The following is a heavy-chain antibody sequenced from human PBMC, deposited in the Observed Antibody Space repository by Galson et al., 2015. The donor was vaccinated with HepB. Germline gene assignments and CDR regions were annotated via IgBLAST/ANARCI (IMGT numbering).Heavy chain of an antibody. Sequence: SVKVSCKASGYTFTSYGISWVRQAPGQGLEWMGWISAYNGNTNYAQKLQGRVTMTTDTSTSTAYMELRSLRSDDTAVYYCARGYCSSTSCYTSHLYYYYMDVWGKGTTVTVSS. V-gene: IGHV1-18*01. D-gene: IGHD2-2*02. CDR2: ISAYNGNT. J-gene: IGHJ6*03. CDR3: ARGYCSSTSCYTSHLYYYYMDV. CDR1: GYTFTSYG.